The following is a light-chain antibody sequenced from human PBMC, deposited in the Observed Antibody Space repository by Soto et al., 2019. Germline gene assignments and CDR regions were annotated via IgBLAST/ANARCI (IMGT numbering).Light chain of an antibody. V-gene: IGKV1-5*03. CDR2: TAS. CDR3: QQYNSYSRGT. J-gene: IGKJ1*01. CDR1: QNINNW. Sequence: DIQMTQSPSTLSASVGDRVTITCRASQNINNWLAWYQQKPGKAPKLLIYTASSLESGVPSRFRGSGSGTEFTLTISSLQPDDFASYYCQQYNSYSRGTFGQGTKVEIK.